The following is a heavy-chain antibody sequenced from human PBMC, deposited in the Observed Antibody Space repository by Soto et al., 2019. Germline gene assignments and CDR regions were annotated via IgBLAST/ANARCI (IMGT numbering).Heavy chain of an antibody. CDR3: TRDPGAYSSTWSFYFDS. D-gene: IGHD6-13*01. CDR2: INTDGSST. V-gene: IGHV3-74*01. J-gene: IGHJ4*02. CDR1: GFTFSRFW. Sequence: RSCAASGFTFSRFWMHWVRQAPGKGLVWVSRINTDGSSTTYADSVKGRFTISRDNAKNTLYLQMDSLRAEDTGVYYCTRDPGAYSSTWSFYFDSWGQGTLVTVSS.